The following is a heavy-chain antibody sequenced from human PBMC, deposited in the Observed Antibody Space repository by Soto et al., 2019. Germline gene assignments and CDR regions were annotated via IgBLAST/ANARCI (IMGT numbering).Heavy chain of an antibody. Sequence: SETLSLTCTVSGGSISSGGYYWSWIRQHPGKGLEWIGYIYYSGSTYYNPSLKSRVTISVDTSKNQFSLKLSSVTAADTAVYYCAVSGYDHDAFDIWGQGTMVTVSS. D-gene: IGHD5-12*01. J-gene: IGHJ3*02. CDR3: AVSGYDHDAFDI. CDR1: GGSISSGGYY. V-gene: IGHV4-31*03. CDR2: IYYSGST.